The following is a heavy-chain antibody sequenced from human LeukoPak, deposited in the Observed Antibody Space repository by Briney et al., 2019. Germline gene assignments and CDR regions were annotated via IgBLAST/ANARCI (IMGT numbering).Heavy chain of an antibody. J-gene: IGHJ4*02. CDR1: GFTFDDYA. Sequence: PGGSLRLSCAASGFTFDDYAMRWVRHAPGKGLEWVSLISWDGGSTYYADSVKGRFTISRDNSKNSLYLQMNSLRAEDTALYYCAKGRGDYYDSSGYWTVDYWGQGTLVTVSS. D-gene: IGHD3-22*01. CDR2: ISWDGGST. CDR3: AKGRGDYYDSSGYWTVDY. V-gene: IGHV3-43D*03.